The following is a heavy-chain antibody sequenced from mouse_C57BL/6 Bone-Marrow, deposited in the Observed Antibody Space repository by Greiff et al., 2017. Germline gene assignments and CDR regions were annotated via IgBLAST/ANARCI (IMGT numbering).Heavy chain of an antibody. J-gene: IGHJ4*01. CDR3: TYYDYGDY. V-gene: IGHV14-4*01. CDR2: IDPENGDT. CDR1: GFNIKDDY. Sequence: AQLQQSGAELVRPGASVKLSCTASGFNIKDDYMHWVKQRPEQGLEWIGWIDPENGDTEYASKFQGKATITADTSSNTAYLQLSSLTSEDTAVYYCTYYDYGDYWGQGTSVTVSS. D-gene: IGHD2-4*01.